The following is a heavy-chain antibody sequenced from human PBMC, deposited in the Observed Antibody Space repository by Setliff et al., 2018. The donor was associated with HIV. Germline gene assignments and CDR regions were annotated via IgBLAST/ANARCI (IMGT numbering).Heavy chain of an antibody. CDR2: IDDSGRIR. V-gene: IGHV3-11*04. J-gene: IGHJ3*02. CDR3: AREGATTAGFDI. Sequence: PGGSLRLSCIASGFSFSDYYMTWIRQPPGKGLEWIAYIDDSGRIRDYAGSVKGRFTISRDNTKSSLYLLMDSLTVEDTAIYYCAREGATTAGFDIWGRGTMVTVSS. CDR1: GFSFSDYY. D-gene: IGHD6-19*01.